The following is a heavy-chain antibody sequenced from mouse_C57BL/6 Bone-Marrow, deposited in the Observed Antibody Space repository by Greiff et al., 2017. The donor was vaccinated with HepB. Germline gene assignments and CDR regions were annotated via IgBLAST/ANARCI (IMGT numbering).Heavy chain of an antibody. CDR1: GFSFNTYA. CDR3: VRHTTVVAFDV. V-gene: IGHV10-1*01. J-gene: IGHJ1*03. CDR2: IRSKSNNYAT. D-gene: IGHD1-1*01. Sequence: GGGLVQPKGSLKLSCAASGFSFNTYAMNWVRQAPGKGLEWVARIRSKSNNYATYYADSVKDRFTISRDDSESMLYLQMNNLKTEDTAMYYCVRHTTVVAFDVWGTGTTVTVSS.